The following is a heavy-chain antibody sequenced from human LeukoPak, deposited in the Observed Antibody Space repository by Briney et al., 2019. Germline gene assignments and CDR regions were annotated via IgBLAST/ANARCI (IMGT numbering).Heavy chain of an antibody. CDR3: ARSYSSSSGSNY. CDR1: GFTFSSYS. D-gene: IGHD6-6*01. V-gene: IGHV3-21*01. CDR2: ISSSSSYI. Sequence: GGSLRLSCAASGFTFSSYSMNWVRQAPGKGLEWVSSISSSSSYIYYAGSVKGRFTISRDNAKNSLYLQMNSLRAEDTAVYYCARSYSSSSGSNYWGQGTLVTVSS. J-gene: IGHJ4*02.